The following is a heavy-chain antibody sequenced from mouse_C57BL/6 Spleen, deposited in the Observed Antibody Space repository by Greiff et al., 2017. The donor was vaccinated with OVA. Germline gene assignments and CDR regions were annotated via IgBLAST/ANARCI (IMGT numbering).Heavy chain of an antibody. J-gene: IGHJ3*01. D-gene: IGHD2-4*01. CDR2: IWRGGST. CDR3: ANHYDYDVAWFAY. CDR1: GFSLTSHG. Sequence: QVQLQQSGPGLVQPSQSLSITCTVSGFSLTSHGVHWVRQSPGKGLEWLGVIWRGGSTDYNADFMSRLSITKDNSKSQVFFKMNSLQADDTAIYXCANHYDYDVAWFAYWGKGTLVTVSA. V-gene: IGHV2-5*01.